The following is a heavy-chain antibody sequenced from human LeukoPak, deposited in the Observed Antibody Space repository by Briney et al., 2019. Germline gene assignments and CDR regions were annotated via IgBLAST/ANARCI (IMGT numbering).Heavy chain of an antibody. Sequence: GGSLTLSCAASGFTFSSYWMHWVRQAPGKGLGWVSRINSDGSSTSYADSVKCRFTISRDNAKNTLYLQRNSLRAEDTAVYYCARWWDPGLDYWGQGTLVTVSS. D-gene: IGHD1-26*01. CDR1: GFTFSSYW. CDR3: ARWWDPGLDY. CDR2: INSDGSST. J-gene: IGHJ4*02. V-gene: IGHV3-74*01.